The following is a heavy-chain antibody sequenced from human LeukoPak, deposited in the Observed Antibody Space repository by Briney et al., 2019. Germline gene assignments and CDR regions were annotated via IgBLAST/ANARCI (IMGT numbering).Heavy chain of an antibody. CDR1: GYSISSGYY. V-gene: IGHV4-38-2*02. CDR2: IYHSGST. D-gene: IGHD4-23*01. Sequence: SETLSLTCTVSGYSISSGYYWGWIRQPPGKGLEWIGSIYHSGSTYYNPSLKSRVTISVDTSKNQFSLKLSSVTAADTGVYYCARGRGGNSGDYWGQGTLVTVSS. CDR3: ARGRGGNSGDY. J-gene: IGHJ4*02.